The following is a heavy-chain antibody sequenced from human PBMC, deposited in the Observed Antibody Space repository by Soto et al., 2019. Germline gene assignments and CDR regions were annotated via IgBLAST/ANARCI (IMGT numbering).Heavy chain of an antibody. CDR3: ARAFTTLAAGRTNWFDP. Sequence: SETLSLTCAVSGGSISSGGYSWSWIRQPPGKGLEWIGYIYHSGSTYYNPSLKSRVTISVDRSKNQFSLKLSSVTAADTAVYYCARAFTTLAAGRTNWFDPWGQGPRVTVAS. D-gene: IGHD6-13*01. J-gene: IGHJ5*02. CDR1: GGSISSGGYS. V-gene: IGHV4-30-2*01. CDR2: IYHSGST.